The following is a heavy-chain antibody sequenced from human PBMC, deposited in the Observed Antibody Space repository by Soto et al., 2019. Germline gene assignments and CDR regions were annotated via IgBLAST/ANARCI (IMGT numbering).Heavy chain of an antibody. CDR1: GFTFSSYW. CDR3: AVAGRWHYYYYGMDV. D-gene: IGHD2-15*01. Sequence: EVQLVESGGGLVQPGGSLRLSCAASGFTFSSYWMSWVRQAPGKGLEWVANIKQDGSEKYYVDSVKGRFTISRDNAKNSLYLQMNSLRAEDTAVDYCAVAGRWHYYYYGMDVWGQGTTVTVSS. J-gene: IGHJ6*02. V-gene: IGHV3-7*05. CDR2: IKQDGSEK.